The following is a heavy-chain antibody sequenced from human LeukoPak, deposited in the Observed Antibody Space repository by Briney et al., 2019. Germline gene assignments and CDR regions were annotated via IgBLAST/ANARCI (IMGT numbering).Heavy chain of an antibody. D-gene: IGHD3-22*01. CDR1: GFTFSSYA. CDR3: AKDILYYYDSSGYADY. CDR2: ISGSGGST. Sequence: GGSLRLSCAASGFTFSSYAMSWVRQAPGKGLEWVSAISGSGGSTYYADSVKGRFTISRDNSKNTLYLQMNSLRAEDTAVYYCAKDILYYYDSSGYADYWGQGTLVTVSS. V-gene: IGHV3-23*01. J-gene: IGHJ4*02.